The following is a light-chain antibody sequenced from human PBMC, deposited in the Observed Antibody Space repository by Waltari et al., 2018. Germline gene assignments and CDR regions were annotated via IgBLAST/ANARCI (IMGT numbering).Light chain of an antibody. V-gene: IGKV1-17*01. J-gene: IGKJ3*01. CDR1: QDIRTD. CDR3: LQHTNYPFT. Sequence: DIQMTQSPSSLSASIGDRVTITCRASQDIRTDLGWFQQKPGEAPRRLIYGASTLQTGVPSRFSGSGSGTDFTLTIASLQPEDFATYYCLQHTNYPFTFGPGTKVDVK. CDR2: GAS.